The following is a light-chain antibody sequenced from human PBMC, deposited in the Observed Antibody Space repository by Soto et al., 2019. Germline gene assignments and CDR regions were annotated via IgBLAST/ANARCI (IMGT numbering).Light chain of an antibody. V-gene: IGKV3-15*01. CDR3: HQRQSLPRT. CDR2: DAS. CDR1: QTVSIN. Sequence: EIVMTQSPATLSVSPGERATLSCRASQTVSINLAWYQQKPGQAPRLLIFDASTRATGIPARFSGSGSGTEFTLTISSLQSEDFAVYYCHQRQSLPRTFGQGTKVDI. J-gene: IGKJ1*01.